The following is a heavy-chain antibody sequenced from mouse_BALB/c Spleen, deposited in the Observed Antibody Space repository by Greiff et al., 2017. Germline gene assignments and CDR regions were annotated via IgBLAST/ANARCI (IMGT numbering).Heavy chain of an antibody. D-gene: IGHD2-4*01. V-gene: IGHV2-9-2*01. CDR1: GFSLTSYD. Sequence: QVQLKESGPGLVAPSQSLSITCTVSGFSLTSYDISWIRQPPGKGLEWLGVIWTGGGTNYNSAFMSRLSISKDNSKSQVFLKMNSLQTDDTAIYYCVRGNIYYDYERFAYWGQGTLVTVSA. CDR3: VRGNIYYDYERFAY. J-gene: IGHJ3*01. CDR2: IWTGGGT.